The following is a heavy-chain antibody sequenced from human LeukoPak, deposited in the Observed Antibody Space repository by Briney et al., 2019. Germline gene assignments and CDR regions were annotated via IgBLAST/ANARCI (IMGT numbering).Heavy chain of an antibody. CDR2: IYSGGST. D-gene: IGHD4-17*01. J-gene: IGHJ3*02. V-gene: IGHV3-53*01. CDR3: ARVNYGDYDDAFDI. CDR1: GFTVSSNY. Sequence: PGGSLRLSCAASGFTVSSNYMSWVRQAPGKGLEWVSVIYSGGSTYYADSVKGRFTISRDNSKNTLYLQMNSLRAEDTAVYYCARVNYGDYDDAFDIWGQGTMVTVSS.